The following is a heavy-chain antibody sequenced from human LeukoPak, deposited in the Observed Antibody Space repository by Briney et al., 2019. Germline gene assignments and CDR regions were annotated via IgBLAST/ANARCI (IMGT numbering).Heavy chain of an antibody. V-gene: IGHV1-18*01. CDR3: ARGTNYGSGSYYYYYYYGMDV. Sequence: ASVKVSFKASGYTFTSYGISWVRQAPGQGLEWMGWISAYNGNTNYAQKLQGRVTMTTDTSTSTAYMELRSLRSDDTAVYYCARGTNYGSGSYYYYYYYGMDVWGQGTTVTVSS. CDR1: GYTFTSYG. CDR2: ISAYNGNT. D-gene: IGHD3-10*01. J-gene: IGHJ6*02.